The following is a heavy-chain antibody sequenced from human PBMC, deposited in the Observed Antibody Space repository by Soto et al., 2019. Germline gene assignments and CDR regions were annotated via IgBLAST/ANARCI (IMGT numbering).Heavy chain of an antibody. V-gene: IGHV1-46*01. CDR1: GYSFTRYN. CDR2: INPSSGST. CDR3: ARDRVYGAHYYYGMDV. Sequence: QVQLVQSGAEVKKPGASVKVSCKASGYSFTRYNMHWVGRAPGQGLEWRGIINPSSGSTNYAQKFQGRVTMTRDMSTNTVYMEMSSLRSEDTAVYYCARDRVYGAHYYYGMDVWGQGTTVTVSS. J-gene: IGHJ6*02. D-gene: IGHD4-17*01.